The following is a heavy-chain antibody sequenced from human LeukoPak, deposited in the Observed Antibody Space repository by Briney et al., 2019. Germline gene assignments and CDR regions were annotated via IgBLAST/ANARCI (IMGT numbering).Heavy chain of an antibody. V-gene: IGHV1-2*02. CDR3: ARDALKNYGDLYDY. J-gene: IGHJ4*02. Sequence: ASVKVSCKASGYTFTGYYMHWVRQAPGQGLEWMGWINPNSGGTNHAQKFQGRVTMTRDTSISTAYMELSRLRSDDTAVYYCARDALKNYGDLYDYWGQGTLVTVSS. CDR1: GYTFTGYY. D-gene: IGHD4-17*01. CDR2: INPNSGGT.